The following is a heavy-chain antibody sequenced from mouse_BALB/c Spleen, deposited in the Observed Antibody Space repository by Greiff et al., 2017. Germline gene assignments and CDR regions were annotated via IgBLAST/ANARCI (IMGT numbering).Heavy chain of an antibody. D-gene: IGHD2-2*01. CDR3: ARDGYGYDGDFDY. CDR2: ILPGSGST. J-gene: IGHJ2*01. CDR1: GYTFSSYW. V-gene: IGHV1-9*01. Sequence: QVQLQQSGAELMKPGASVKISCKATGYTFSSYWIEWVKQRPGHGLEWIGEILPGSGSTNYNEKFKGKATFTADTSSNTAYMQLSSLTSEDSAVYYCARDGYGYDGDFDYWGQGTTLTVSS.